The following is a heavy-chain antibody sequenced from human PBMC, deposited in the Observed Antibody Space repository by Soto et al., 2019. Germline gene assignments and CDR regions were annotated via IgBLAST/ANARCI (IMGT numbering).Heavy chain of an antibody. D-gene: IGHD3-16*02. CDR1: GGSFSGYY. Sequence: SETLSLTCAVYGGSFSGYYWSWIRQPPGKGLEWIGEINHSGSTNYNPSLKSRVTISVDTSKNQFSLKLSSVTAADTAVYYCARRRPGIMITFGGVIAAYYFDYWGQGTLVTVSS. V-gene: IGHV4-34*01. CDR2: INHSGST. J-gene: IGHJ4*02. CDR3: ARRRPGIMITFGGVIAAYYFDY.